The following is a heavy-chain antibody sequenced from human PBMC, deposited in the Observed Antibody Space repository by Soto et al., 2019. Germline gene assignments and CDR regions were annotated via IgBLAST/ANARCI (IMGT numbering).Heavy chain of an antibody. J-gene: IGHJ6*02. D-gene: IGHD3-10*01. CDR3: ARGIRGYFCVYYYYCLAL. CDR2: ISPYNGNT. Sequence: QVQLVQSGAEVKKPGASVKVSCKASGYTFTSYGISWVRQAPGQGLEWMGWISPYNGNTNYAQKLQGRATMTTDTPTSTAYMELRRLRSDHTAVYYCARGIRGYFCVYYYYCLALWGPGTTVTLSS. CDR1: GYTFTSYG. V-gene: IGHV1-18*01.